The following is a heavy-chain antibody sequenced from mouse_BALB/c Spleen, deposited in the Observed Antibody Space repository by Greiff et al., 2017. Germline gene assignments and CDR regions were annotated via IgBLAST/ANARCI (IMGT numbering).Heavy chain of an antibody. V-gene: IGHV3-2*02. J-gene: IGHJ2*01. CDR1: GYSITSDYA. Sequence: EVQLVESGPGLVKPSQSLSLTCTVTGYSITSDYAWNWIRQFPGNKLEWMGYISYSGSTSYNPSLKSRISITRDTSKNQFFLQLNSVTTEDTATYYCARRDYYGSSYFDYWGQGTTLTVSS. CDR2: ISYSGST. D-gene: IGHD1-1*01. CDR3: ARRDYYGSSYFDY.